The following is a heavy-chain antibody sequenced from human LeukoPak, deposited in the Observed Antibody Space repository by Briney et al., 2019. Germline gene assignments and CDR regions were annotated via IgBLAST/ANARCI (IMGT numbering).Heavy chain of an antibody. CDR3: AREYHCSGGSCYPEYFQH. J-gene: IGHJ1*01. V-gene: IGHV4-59*06. Sequence: SETLSLTCTVSGGSISSYYWSWIRQPAGKGLEWIGYIYYSGSTYYNPSLKSRVTISVDTSKNQFSLKLSSVTAADTAVYYCAREYHCSGGSCYPEYFQHWGQGTLVTVSS. CDR2: IYYSGST. D-gene: IGHD2-15*01. CDR1: GGSISSYY.